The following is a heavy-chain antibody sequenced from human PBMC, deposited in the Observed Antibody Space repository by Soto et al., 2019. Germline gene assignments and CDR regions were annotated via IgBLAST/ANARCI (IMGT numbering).Heavy chain of an antibody. CDR2: IWYDGSNK. Sequence: QVPLVESGGGVVQPGRSLRLSCAASGFTFSSYGMHWVRQAPGKGLEWVAVIWYDGSNKYYADSVKGRFTISRDNSKNTLYLQMNSLRAEDTAVYYCARDRIAVARYYYYYGMDVWGQGTTVTVSS. J-gene: IGHJ6*02. V-gene: IGHV3-33*01. CDR3: ARDRIAVARYYYYYGMDV. D-gene: IGHD6-19*01. CDR1: GFTFSSYG.